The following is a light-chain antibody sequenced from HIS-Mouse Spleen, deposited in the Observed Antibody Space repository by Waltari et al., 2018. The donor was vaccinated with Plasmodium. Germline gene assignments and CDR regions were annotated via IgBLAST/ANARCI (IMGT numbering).Light chain of an antibody. CDR3: QAWDSSTAV. Sequence: SYELTQPPSVSVSPGQTASITCSGDKLGDKYACWYQQKPGQSPVLVIYQDSKRPSGVPERVSRSNSGNTATLTISGTQAMDEADYYCQAWDSSTAVFGGGTKLTVL. V-gene: IGLV3-1*01. CDR1: KLGDKY. CDR2: QDS. J-gene: IGLJ3*02.